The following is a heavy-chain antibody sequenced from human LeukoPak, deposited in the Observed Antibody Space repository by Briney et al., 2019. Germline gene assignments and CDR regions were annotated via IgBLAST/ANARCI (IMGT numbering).Heavy chain of an antibody. J-gene: IGHJ4*02. Sequence: GGSLRLSCVASGFTVSSNYMSWVRQAPGKGLEWVSVIYSGGSTYYADSVKGRFTISRDNSKNTLYLQMNSLRAEDTAVYYCARVPHGIVGAAAENWGQGTLVTVSS. CDR1: GFTVSSNY. V-gene: IGHV3-53*01. CDR2: IYSGGST. D-gene: IGHD1-26*01. CDR3: ARVPHGIVGAAAEN.